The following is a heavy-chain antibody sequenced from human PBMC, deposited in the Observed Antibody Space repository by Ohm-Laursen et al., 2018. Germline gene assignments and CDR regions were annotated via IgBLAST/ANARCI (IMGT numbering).Heavy chain of an antibody. V-gene: IGHV4-38-2*02. CDR1: GYSISTGYY. Sequence: SDTLSLTCAVSGYSISTGYYWGWIRQPPGKGLEWIGSIHHSGSTYYNPSLKSRVTISVDTSKNQFSLKLSSVTAADTAVYYCARDGDGYTAFDYWGQGTLVTVSS. J-gene: IGHJ4*02. D-gene: IGHD5-24*01. CDR3: ARDGDGYTAFDY. CDR2: IHHSGST.